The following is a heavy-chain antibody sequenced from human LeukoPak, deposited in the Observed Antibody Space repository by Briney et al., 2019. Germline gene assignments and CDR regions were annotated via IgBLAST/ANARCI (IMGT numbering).Heavy chain of an antibody. CDR1: GGSISSYY. D-gene: IGHD3-22*01. CDR3: ARGDSSGYYFVY. J-gene: IGHJ4*02. Sequence: PSETLSLTCTVSGGSISSYYWGWIRQPPGKGLEWIGYIYYSGSTNYNPSLKSRVTISVDTSKNQFSLKLSSVTAADTAVYYCARGDSSGYYFVYWGQGTLVTVSS. V-gene: IGHV4-59*01. CDR2: IYYSGST.